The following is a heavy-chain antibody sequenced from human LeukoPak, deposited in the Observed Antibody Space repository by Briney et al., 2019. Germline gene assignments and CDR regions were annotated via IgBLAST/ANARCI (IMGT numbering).Heavy chain of an antibody. V-gene: IGHV3-21*01. Sequence: GGSLRLSCAASGFTFSSYSMNWVRQAPGKGLEWVSSISSSSSYIYYADSVKGRFTISRDNAKNSLYLQMSSLRAEDTAVYYCARDHRVMTTVIDFDYWGQGTLVTVSS. CDR3: ARDHRVMTTVIDFDY. CDR1: GFTFSSYS. CDR2: ISSSSSYI. D-gene: IGHD4-17*01. J-gene: IGHJ4*02.